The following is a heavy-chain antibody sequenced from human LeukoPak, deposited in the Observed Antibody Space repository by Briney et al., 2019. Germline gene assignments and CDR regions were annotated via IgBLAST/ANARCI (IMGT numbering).Heavy chain of an antibody. Sequence: GGSLRLSCVVSGFTVSDYWMSWVRQAPGKGLEWVANIKRDGSEKYYVDSVRGRFTISRDNAKNSVYLQMNSLAAEDTAVYYCARGGKFYYDSSGYSEDFWGRGTLVTVSS. CDR1: GFTVSDYW. CDR3: ARGGKFYYDSSGYSEDF. CDR2: IKRDGSEK. D-gene: IGHD3-22*01. V-gene: IGHV3-7*03. J-gene: IGHJ4*02.